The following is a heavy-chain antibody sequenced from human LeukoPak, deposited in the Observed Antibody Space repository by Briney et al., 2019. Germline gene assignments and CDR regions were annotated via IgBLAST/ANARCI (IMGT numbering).Heavy chain of an antibody. D-gene: IGHD1-26*01. CDR3: SRYRGDSGSSSLDW. CDR1: VFTFSRYS. CDR2: ISSSSSTI. J-gene: IGHJ4*02. Sequence: PGGSLRLSCEASVFTFSRYSMNWVRQAPGERLEWVSYISSSSSTIYYAESVKGRFTISTDNTRNTLYLQMNSPTKKGAPPYDRSRYRGDSGSSSLDWWGKGTLVTVS. V-gene: IGHV3-48*02.